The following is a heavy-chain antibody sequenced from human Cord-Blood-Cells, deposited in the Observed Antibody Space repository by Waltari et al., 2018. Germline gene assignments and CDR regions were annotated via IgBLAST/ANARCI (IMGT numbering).Heavy chain of an antibody. Sequence: QLQLQESGPGLVKPLETLSLTCTVSGGSISSSSYYWGWIRQPPGKGLEWIGSIYYSGSTYYNPSLKSRVTISVDTSKNQFSLKLSSVTAADTAVYYCARPHSSSWYYFDYWGQGTLVTVSS. D-gene: IGHD6-13*01. CDR1: GGSISSSSYY. V-gene: IGHV4-39*01. J-gene: IGHJ4*02. CDR3: ARPHSSSWYYFDY. CDR2: IYYSGST.